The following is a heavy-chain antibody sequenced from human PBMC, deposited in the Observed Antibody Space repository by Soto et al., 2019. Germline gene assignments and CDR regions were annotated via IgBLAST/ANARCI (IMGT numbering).Heavy chain of an antibody. D-gene: IGHD1-26*01. Sequence: PSETLSLTCTVSGGSISSYYWSWIRQPPGKGLEWIGYIYDSGSTNYNPSLKSRVTISVDTSKNQFSLKLSSVTAADTAVYYCARVGVGATTHFDYWGQGTLVTVSS. CDR3: ARVGVGATTHFDY. CDR1: GGSISSYY. V-gene: IGHV4-59*01. CDR2: IYDSGST. J-gene: IGHJ4*02.